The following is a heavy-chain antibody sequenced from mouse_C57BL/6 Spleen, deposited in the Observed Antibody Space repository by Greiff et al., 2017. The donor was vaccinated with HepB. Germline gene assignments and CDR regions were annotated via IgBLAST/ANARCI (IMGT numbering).Heavy chain of an antibody. CDR2: IDPETGGT. Sequence: VQLQQSGAELVRPGASVTLSCKASGYTFTDYEMHWVKQTPVHGLEWIGAIDPETGGTAYNQKFKGKAILTADKSSSTAYMELRSLTSEDSAVYYCTIPGGYDGAWFAYWGQGTLVTVSA. V-gene: IGHV1-15*01. CDR1: GYTFTDYE. J-gene: IGHJ3*01. CDR3: TIPGGYDGAWFAY. D-gene: IGHD2-2*01.